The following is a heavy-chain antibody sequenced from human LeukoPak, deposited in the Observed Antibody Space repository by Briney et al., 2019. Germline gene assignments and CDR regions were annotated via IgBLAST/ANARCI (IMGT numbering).Heavy chain of an antibody. D-gene: IGHD5-12*01. CDR1: GFTFGDYT. V-gene: IGHV3-49*03. J-gene: IGHJ4*02. CDR2: IRSKAYGGTT. Sequence: PGGSLRLSCTGSGFTFGDYTMSWFRQAPGKGLEWVGFIRSKAYGGTTEYVASVKGRFTISRDDSKSIAYLQMNSLKTEDTAVYYCTRDRWAVATILLFDYWGQGTLVTVSP. CDR3: TRDRWAVATILLFDY.